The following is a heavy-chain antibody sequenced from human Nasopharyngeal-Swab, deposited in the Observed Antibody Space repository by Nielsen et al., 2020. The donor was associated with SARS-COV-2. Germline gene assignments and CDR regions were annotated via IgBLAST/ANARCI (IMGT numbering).Heavy chain of an antibody. CDR1: GFTFSSYG. Sequence: GGSLRLSCAASGFTFSSYGMHWVRQAPGKGLEWVSSISSSSTYIYYADSVKGRLTISRDNTKNSLSLQMNSLRAEDTAVYYCARDGLDYDFWSAYFMDVWGQGTTVTVSS. J-gene: IGHJ6*02. CDR3: ARDGLDYDFWSAYFMDV. V-gene: IGHV3-21*01. D-gene: IGHD3-3*01. CDR2: ISSSSTYI.